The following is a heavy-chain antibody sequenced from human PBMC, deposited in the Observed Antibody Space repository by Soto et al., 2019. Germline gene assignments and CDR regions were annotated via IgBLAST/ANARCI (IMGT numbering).Heavy chain of an antibody. CDR3: ATEVWLYYVFWIAYSDY. CDR2: IKEDGSDM. V-gene: IGHV3-7*01. J-gene: IGHJ4*02. Sequence: EVQLVESGGGLVQPGGSLRLSCAASGFTFSSYWMSWVRQAPGKGLEWVANIKEDGSDMYYVDSVKGRFTISRDNAKKSLYLQMNSLRAEDTAVYYCATEVWLYYVFWIAYSDYWGQGTLVTVSS. D-gene: IGHD3-3*01. CDR1: GFTFSSYW.